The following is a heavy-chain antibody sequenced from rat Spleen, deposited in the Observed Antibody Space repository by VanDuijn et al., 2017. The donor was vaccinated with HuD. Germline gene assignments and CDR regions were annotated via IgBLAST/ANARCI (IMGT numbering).Heavy chain of an antibody. Sequence: EVQLVESGGGLVQPGRSLRLSCAASGFTFSNYGMAWVRQAPTKGLEWVETISYDGSSTYYRDPVKGQFTISRDNARITLYLQMDSLRSDDTATYYCARHLHPLYFDYWGQGVMVTVSS. V-gene: IGHV5-29*01. CDR1: GFTFSNYG. CDR3: ARHLHPLYFDY. J-gene: IGHJ2*01. D-gene: IGHD3-8*01. CDR2: ISYDGSST.